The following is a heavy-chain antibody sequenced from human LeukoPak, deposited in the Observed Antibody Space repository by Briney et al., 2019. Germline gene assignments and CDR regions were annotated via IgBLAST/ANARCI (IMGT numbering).Heavy chain of an antibody. D-gene: IGHD5-12*01. J-gene: IGHJ4*02. V-gene: IGHV4-59*01. CDR2: IYYSGST. CDR1: GGSISSYY. Sequence: SETLSLTCTVSGGSISSYYWSWIRQPPGEGLEWIGYIYYSGSTNYNPSLKSRVTISVDTSKNQFSLKLSSVTAADTAVYYCAREVASAGLDYWGQGTLVTVSS. CDR3: AREVASAGLDY.